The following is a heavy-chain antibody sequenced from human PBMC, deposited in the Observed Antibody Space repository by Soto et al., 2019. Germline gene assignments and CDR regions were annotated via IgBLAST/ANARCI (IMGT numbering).Heavy chain of an antibody. Sequence: GGSLRLSCAASGFIFSDSAVHWVRQASGKGLDWVGRIRSKANTYATAYAASVEGRFTISRDDSKNTAYLQMNRLKTEDTAVYYCAPPSGSSGSYDWGSFDYWGQGTLVTVSS. J-gene: IGHJ4*02. D-gene: IGHD1-26*01. CDR3: APPSGSSGSYDWGSFDY. V-gene: IGHV3-73*01. CDR1: GFIFSDSA. CDR2: IRSKANTYAT.